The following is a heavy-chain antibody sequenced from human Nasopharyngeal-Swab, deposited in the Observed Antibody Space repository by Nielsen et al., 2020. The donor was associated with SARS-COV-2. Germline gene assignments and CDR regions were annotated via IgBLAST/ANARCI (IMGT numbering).Heavy chain of an antibody. CDR1: GGSVSSGSYY. V-gene: IGHV4-39*07. CDR3: ARGFQDIVVVVAAYRSGFGY. J-gene: IGHJ4*02. D-gene: IGHD2-15*01. Sequence: SETLSLTCTVSGGSVSSGSYYWSWIRQPPGKGLEWIGEINHSGSTNYNPSLKSRVTISVDTSKNQFSLKLSSVTAADTAVYYCARGFQDIVVVVAAYRSGFGYWGQGTLVTVSS. CDR2: INHSGST.